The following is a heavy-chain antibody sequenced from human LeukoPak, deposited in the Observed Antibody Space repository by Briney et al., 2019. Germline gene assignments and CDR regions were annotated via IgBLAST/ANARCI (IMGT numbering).Heavy chain of an antibody. J-gene: IGHJ6*03. Sequence: SETLSLTCAVYGGSFSGYYWSWIRQPPGKGLEWIGEINHSGSTNYNPSLKSRVIISVDTSKNQFSLKLSSVTAADTAVYYCARGRLIYYYYYMDVWGKGTTVTVSS. CDR1: GGSFSGYY. CDR2: INHSGST. D-gene: IGHD3-22*01. CDR3: ARGRLIYYYYYMDV. V-gene: IGHV4-34*01.